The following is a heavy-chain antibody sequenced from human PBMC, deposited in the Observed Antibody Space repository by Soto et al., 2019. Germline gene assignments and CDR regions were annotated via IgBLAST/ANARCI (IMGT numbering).Heavy chain of an antibody. Sequence: GGSLRLSCAASGFTFSDYYMSWIRQAPEKGLEWVSYISSSGSTIYYADSVKGRFTISRDNAKNSQYQQMNSLRAEDTAVFYCARDCYNWNDGSLRYFDYWGQGTLVTVSS. D-gene: IGHD1-1*01. CDR2: ISSSGSTI. J-gene: IGHJ4*02. V-gene: IGHV3-11*01. CDR3: ARDCYNWNDGSLRYFDY. CDR1: GFTFSDYY.